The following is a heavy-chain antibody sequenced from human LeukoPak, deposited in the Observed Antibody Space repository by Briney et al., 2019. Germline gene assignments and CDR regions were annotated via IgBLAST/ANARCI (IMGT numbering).Heavy chain of an antibody. CDR1: GFTFRSNW. CDR2: INPEGSRT. CDR3: ARDLGHAFDY. V-gene: IGHV3-74*01. J-gene: IGHJ4*02. D-gene: IGHD3/OR15-3a*01. Sequence: GGSLRLSCAASGFTFRSNWMHWVRQAPGKGLVWVARINPEGSRTSYADSVKGRFTTSRDNAKNTLYLQMNSLRAEDTAVYYCARDLGHAFDYWGQGTLVTVSS.